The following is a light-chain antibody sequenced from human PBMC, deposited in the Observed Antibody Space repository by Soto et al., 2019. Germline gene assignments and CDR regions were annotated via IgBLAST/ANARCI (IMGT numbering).Light chain of an antibody. J-gene: IGKJ2*01. CDR1: QHISTY. Sequence: DIQMTQSPSSLSASLGDRVTITCQASQHISTYLNWYQQKPGKAPELLIYDASSLETGVPSRFRGSGSGTDFSLTISGLQPEDIATYYCQQYDSLPRTFGQGTKLEIK. CDR3: QQYDSLPRT. V-gene: IGKV1-33*01. CDR2: DAS.